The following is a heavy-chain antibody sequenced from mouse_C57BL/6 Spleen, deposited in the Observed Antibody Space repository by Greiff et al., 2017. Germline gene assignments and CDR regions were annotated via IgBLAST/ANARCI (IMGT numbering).Heavy chain of an antibody. Sequence: QVQLQQSGAELVMPGASVKLSCKASGYTFTSYWMHWVKQRPGQGLEWIGEIDPSDSYTNYNQKFKGKSTLTVDKSSSTAYMQLSSLTSEDSAVYYCARRDGYLWYFDVWGTGTTVTVSS. J-gene: IGHJ1*03. D-gene: IGHD2-3*01. CDR2: IDPSDSYT. V-gene: IGHV1-69*01. CDR3: ARRDGYLWYFDV. CDR1: GYTFTSYW.